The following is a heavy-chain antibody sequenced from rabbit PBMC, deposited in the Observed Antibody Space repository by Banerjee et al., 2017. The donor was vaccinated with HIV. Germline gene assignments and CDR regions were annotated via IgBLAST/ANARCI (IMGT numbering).Heavy chain of an antibody. CDR1: GFSFSSTDY. J-gene: IGHJ4*01. CDR2: IAGGSSGST. Sequence: QSLEESGGDLVKPGASLTLTCTASGFSFSSTDYMCWVRQAPGKGLEWIACIAGGSSGSTYYASWAKGRLTISKTSSTTVTLQMTSLTVADTATYFCATTNYVGDGYSYFNLWGQGTLVTVS. D-gene: IGHD8-1*01. CDR3: ATTNYVGDGYSYFNL. V-gene: IGHV1S40*01.